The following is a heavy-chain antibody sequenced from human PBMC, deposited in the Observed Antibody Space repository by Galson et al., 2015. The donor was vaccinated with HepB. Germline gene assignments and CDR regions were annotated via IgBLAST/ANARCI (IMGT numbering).Heavy chain of an antibody. Sequence: SLRLSCAASGFTFSSYSMNWVRQAPGKGLEWVSSISSSSSYKFYADSVKGRFTISRDNAKNSLYLQMNSLRAEDTAVYYCARGVGATVTTVVDCWGQGTLVTVSS. CDR1: GFTFSSYS. CDR3: ARGVGATVTTVVDC. D-gene: IGHD4-17*01. CDR2: ISSSSSYK. J-gene: IGHJ4*02. V-gene: IGHV3-21*01.